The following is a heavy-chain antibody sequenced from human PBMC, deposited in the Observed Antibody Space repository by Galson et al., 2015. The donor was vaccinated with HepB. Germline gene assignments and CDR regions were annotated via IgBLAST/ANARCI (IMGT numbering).Heavy chain of an antibody. CDR2: INPSGGST. CDR3: ARDSYDFWSGYSLWFDP. Sequence: SVKVSCKASGYTFTSYYMHWVRQAPGQGLEWMGIINPSGGSTSYAQKFQGRVTMTRDTSTSTVYMELSSLRSEDTAVYYCARDSYDFWSGYSLWFDPWGQGTLVTVSS. D-gene: IGHD3-3*01. CDR1: GYTFTSYY. J-gene: IGHJ5*02. V-gene: IGHV1-46*01.